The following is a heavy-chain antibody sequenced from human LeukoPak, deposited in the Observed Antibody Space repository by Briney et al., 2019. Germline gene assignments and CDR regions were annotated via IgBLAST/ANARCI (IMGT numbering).Heavy chain of an antibody. D-gene: IGHD3-22*01. Sequence: SETLSLTCVVSGDSIRSYYWNWIRQAPGKALEWIGHIHNNGDIAYNFSLKSRVTISMDTSKNQFSLKLSSVTAADTAVYYCGGWGYFDSGNYFVVDYWGQGTVSPSPQ. CDR2: IHNNGDI. CDR3: GGWGYFDSGNYFVVDY. V-gene: IGHV4-59*01. J-gene: IGHJ4*02. CDR1: GDSIRSYY.